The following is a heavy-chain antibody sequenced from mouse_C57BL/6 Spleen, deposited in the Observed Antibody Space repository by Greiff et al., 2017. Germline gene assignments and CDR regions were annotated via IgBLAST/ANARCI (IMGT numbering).Heavy chain of an antibody. CDR3: AIPFNWGPYAMDY. J-gene: IGHJ4*01. Sequence: QVQLKQPGAELVKPGASVKVSCQASGYTFTSYWMHWVKQRPGQGLEWIGRIHPSDSDTNYNQKFKGKATLTVDKSSRTAYMQLSSPTSEDSAVYYCAIPFNWGPYAMDYWGQGTSVTVSS. CDR1: GYTFTSYW. CDR2: IHPSDSDT. V-gene: IGHV1-74*01. D-gene: IGHD4-1*02.